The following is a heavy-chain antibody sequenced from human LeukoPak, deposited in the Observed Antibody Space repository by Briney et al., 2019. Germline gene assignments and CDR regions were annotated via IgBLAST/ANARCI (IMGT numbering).Heavy chain of an antibody. V-gene: IGHV4-59*08. CDR3: ARHVSVTPWYFDL. CDR1: GGSISGYF. Sequence: PSETLSLTCTVSGGSISGYFRSWFRQPPGKGLEGIGYIYYTGSTNYNPSLKSRVTISVDTSKNQFSLKLSSVTAADTALYYCARHVSVTPWYFDLWGRGTLATVSS. D-gene: IGHD4-17*01. CDR2: IYYTGST. J-gene: IGHJ2*01.